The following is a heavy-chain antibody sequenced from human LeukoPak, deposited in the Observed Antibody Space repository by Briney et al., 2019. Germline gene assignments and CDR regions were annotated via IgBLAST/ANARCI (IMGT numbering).Heavy chain of an antibody. V-gene: IGHV3-30*02. Sequence: PGGSLRLSCVASGFTFSSYGMHWVRQAPGKGLEWVAFIRYDGSNKFYADSVKGRFTISRDNPRNTLYLQMNSLRAEDTAVYYCARSKGYSSSSGGNAFDIWGQGTMVTVSS. J-gene: IGHJ3*02. D-gene: IGHD6-6*01. CDR1: GFTFSSYG. CDR3: ARSKGYSSSSGGNAFDI. CDR2: IRYDGSNK.